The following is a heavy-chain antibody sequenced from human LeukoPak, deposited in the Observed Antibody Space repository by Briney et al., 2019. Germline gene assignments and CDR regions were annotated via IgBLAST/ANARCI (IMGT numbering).Heavy chain of an antibody. CDR3: ARGGCGDYIY. CDR2: INNSGST. Sequence: SETLSLTCAVYGGTFSGYYWSWLRQPPGKGLEWIGEINNSGSTNYNPSLLSRVTISVDTSKNHFSLTLSSVTAADTAVYYCARGGCGDYIYCGQGNLVTVSS. J-gene: IGHJ4*02. V-gene: IGHV4-34*01. D-gene: IGHD4-17*01. CDR1: GGTFSGYY.